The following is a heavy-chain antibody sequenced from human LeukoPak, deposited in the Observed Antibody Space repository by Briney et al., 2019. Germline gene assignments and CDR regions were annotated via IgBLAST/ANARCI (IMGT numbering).Heavy chain of an antibody. Sequence: GGSLRLSCAASGFTFSSYWMSWVRQAPGKGLEWVSSISSSSSYIYYADSVKGRFTISRDNAKNSLYLQMNSLRAEDTAVYYCARGHYYDSSGYDEYFQHWGQGTLVTVSS. D-gene: IGHD3-22*01. CDR1: GFTFSSYW. CDR2: ISSSSSYI. J-gene: IGHJ1*01. V-gene: IGHV3-21*01. CDR3: ARGHYYDSSGYDEYFQH.